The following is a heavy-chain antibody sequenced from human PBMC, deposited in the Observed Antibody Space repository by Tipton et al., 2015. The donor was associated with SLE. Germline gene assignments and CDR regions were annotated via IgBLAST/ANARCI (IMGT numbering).Heavy chain of an antibody. J-gene: IGHJ4*02. V-gene: IGHV4-59*01. D-gene: IGHD1-26*01. CDR2: IYQGGSP. CDR1: GGSIRSNY. Sequence: TLSLTCTVSGGSIRSNYWIWIRQPPGKGLEWIGYIYQGGSPNYNPSLKSRVTMSINTAKNQFSLKVNSLSVADTAVYYCARTSGSYHNYYFDYWGQGTLVTVSS. CDR3: ARTSGSYHNYYFDY.